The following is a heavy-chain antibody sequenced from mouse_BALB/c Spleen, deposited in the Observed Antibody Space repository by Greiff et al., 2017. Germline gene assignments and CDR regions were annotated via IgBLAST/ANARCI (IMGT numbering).Heavy chain of an antibody. CDR2: ISYSGST. Sequence: EVLLVESGPGLVKPSQSLSLTCTVTGYSITSDYAWNWIRQFPGNKLEWMGYISYSGSTSYNPSLKSRISITRDTSTNQFFLQLNSVTTEDTATCYCAKGHYYDYAMDYWGQGTSVTVSS. CDR1: GYSITSDYA. CDR3: AKGHYYDYAMDY. D-gene: IGHD1-2*01. J-gene: IGHJ4*01. V-gene: IGHV3-2*02.